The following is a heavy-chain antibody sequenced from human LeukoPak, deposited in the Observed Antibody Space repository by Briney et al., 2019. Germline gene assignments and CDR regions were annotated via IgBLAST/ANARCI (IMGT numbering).Heavy chain of an antibody. J-gene: IGHJ4*02. CDR3: ARSGGILTGYFLLSR. V-gene: IGHV3-48*04. CDR1: GFTFRTSG. CDR2: ISSSGSTI. Sequence: GGSLRLSCAASGFTFRTSGMNWVRQAPGKGLEWVSYISSSGSTIYYADSVKGRFTISRDNAKNSLYLQMNSLRAEDTAVYYCARSGGILTGYFLLSRWGQGTLVTVSS. D-gene: IGHD3-9*01.